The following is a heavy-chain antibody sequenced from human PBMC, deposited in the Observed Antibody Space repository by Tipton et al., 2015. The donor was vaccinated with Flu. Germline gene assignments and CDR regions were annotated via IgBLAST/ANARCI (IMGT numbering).Heavy chain of an antibody. CDR1: GFTFSSYG. CDR2: IWYDGSNK. D-gene: IGHD3-22*01. J-gene: IGHJ1*01. V-gene: IGHV3-33*01. CDR3: ASEGNYDSSGYYLYFQH. Sequence: SLRLSCAASGFTFSSYGMHWVRQAPGKGLEWVAVIWYDGSNKYYADSVKGRFTISRDNSKNTLYLQMNSLRAGDTAVYYCASEGNYDSSGYYLYFQHWGQGTLVTVSS.